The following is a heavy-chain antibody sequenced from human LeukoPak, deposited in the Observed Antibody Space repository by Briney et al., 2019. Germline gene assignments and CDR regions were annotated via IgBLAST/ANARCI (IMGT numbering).Heavy chain of an antibody. Sequence: GASLKISCKGSGYRFPSYWIGWVRQMPGKGMEWMGIIYPGDADTRYSPSFQGQVTISADKSISTAYLQWSSLKASDTAIYYCARRGGPAAMRNWFDPWGQGTLVTVSS. D-gene: IGHD2-2*01. CDR3: ARRGGPAAMRNWFDP. CDR2: IYPGDADT. J-gene: IGHJ5*02. V-gene: IGHV5-51*01. CDR1: GYRFPSYW.